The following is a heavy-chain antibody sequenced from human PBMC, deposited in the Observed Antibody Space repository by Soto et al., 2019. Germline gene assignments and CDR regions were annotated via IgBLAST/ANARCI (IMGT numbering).Heavy chain of an antibody. CDR3: AGPGYSSQDY. V-gene: IGHV3-23*01. J-gene: IGHJ4*02. CDR1: GFTFSSFA. Sequence: EVQLLESGGGLVQPGGSLRLSCAASGFTFSSFALSCVRQAPGKGLEWVSAISGSGDDTDYADSVKGRFTISRDSSKNALYLQMNSLRAEDTAVDYCAGPGYSSQDYWGQGALVTVSS. D-gene: IGHD5-18*01. CDR2: ISGSGDDT.